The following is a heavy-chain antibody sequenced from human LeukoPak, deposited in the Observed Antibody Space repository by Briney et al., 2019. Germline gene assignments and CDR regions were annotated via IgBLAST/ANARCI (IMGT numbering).Heavy chain of an antibody. CDR1: GFTFSSYA. D-gene: IGHD2-2*01. J-gene: IGHJ4*02. CDR3: VSGRCTSCYVTAY. Sequence: PGGSLRLSCAASGFTFSSYAMSWVRQAPGKGLEWVSAISGSGGSTYYAGSVKGRFTISRDNSKNTLYLQMNSLRAEDTAVYYCVSGRCTSCYVTAYWGQGTLVTVSS. CDR2: ISGSGGST. V-gene: IGHV3-23*01.